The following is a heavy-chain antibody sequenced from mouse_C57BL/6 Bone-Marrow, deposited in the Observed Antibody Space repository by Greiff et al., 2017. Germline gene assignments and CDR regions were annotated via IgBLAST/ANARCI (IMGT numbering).Heavy chain of an antibody. J-gene: IGHJ2*01. Sequence: EVQLLQSGPVLVKPGASVKMSCKASGYTFTDYYMNWVKQSHGKSLEWMGVINPYNGGTSYNQKFKGMATLTVYKSSNTAYMELNSLTSEDSSVDYCARAGLRFDYWGQGTTLTVSS. V-gene: IGHV1-19*01. CDR2: INPYNGGT. CDR1: GYTFTDYY. CDR3: ARAGLRFDY. D-gene: IGHD2-4*01.